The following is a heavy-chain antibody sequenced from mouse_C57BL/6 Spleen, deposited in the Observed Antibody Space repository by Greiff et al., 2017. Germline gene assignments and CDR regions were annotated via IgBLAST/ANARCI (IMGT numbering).Heavy chain of an antibody. CDR3: ARGATVGPYYFDY. Sequence: EVKLMESGGGLVKPGGSLKLSCAASGFTFSDYGMHWVRQAPEKGLEWVAYISSGSSTIYYADTVKGRFTISRDNAKNTLFLQMTSLRSEDTAMYYCARGATVGPYYFDYWGQGTTLTVSS. V-gene: IGHV5-17*01. CDR2: ISSGSSTI. CDR1: GFTFSDYG. J-gene: IGHJ2*01. D-gene: IGHD1-1*01.